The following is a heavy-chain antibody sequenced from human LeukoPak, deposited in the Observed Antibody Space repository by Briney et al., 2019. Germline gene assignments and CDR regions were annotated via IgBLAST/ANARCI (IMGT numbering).Heavy chain of an antibody. J-gene: IGHJ4*02. CDR3: AKDRGWEGYFDY. Sequence: GGSLRLSCAASGFTFDDYAMHWVRQAPGKGLEWVSGICWNSGSIGYADSVKGRFTISRDNAKNSLYLQMNSLRAEDTALYYCAKDRGWEGYFDYWGQGTLVTVSS. CDR2: ICWNSGSI. V-gene: IGHV3-9*01. CDR1: GFTFDDYA. D-gene: IGHD1-26*01.